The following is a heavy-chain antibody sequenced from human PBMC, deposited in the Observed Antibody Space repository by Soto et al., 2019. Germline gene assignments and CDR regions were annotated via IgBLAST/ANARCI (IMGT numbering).Heavy chain of an antibody. CDR3: ARIPYNSASFDY. V-gene: IGHV4-4*07. CDR1: GGSMSSYY. J-gene: IGHJ4*02. D-gene: IGHD6-19*01. Sequence: LSLTCTVSGGSMSSYYWTWIRQPAGKGLEWIGRVYSSGGTHYNPSLKSRVTISLDTSKNQFSLRLLSVTDADTAVYYCARIPYNSASFDYWGQGTLVTVSS. CDR2: VYSSGGT.